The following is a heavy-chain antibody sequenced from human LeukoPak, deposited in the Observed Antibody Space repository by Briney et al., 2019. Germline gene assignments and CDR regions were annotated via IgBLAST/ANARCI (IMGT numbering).Heavy chain of an antibody. J-gene: IGHJ6*03. V-gene: IGHV4-59*12. CDR1: GGSISSYY. Sequence: SETLSLTCTVSGGSISSYYWSWIRQPPGKGLEWIGDIYHSGSTNYNPSLKSRVTISVDTSKNQFSLKLSSVTAADTAVYYCARLRRYYDSSGYYYSDYYYYMDVWGKGTTVTISS. CDR3: ARLRRYYDSSGYYYSDYYYYMDV. CDR2: IYHSGST. D-gene: IGHD3-22*01.